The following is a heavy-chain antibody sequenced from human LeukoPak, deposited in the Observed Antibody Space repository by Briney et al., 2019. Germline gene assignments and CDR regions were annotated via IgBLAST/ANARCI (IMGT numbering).Heavy chain of an antibody. D-gene: IGHD5-18*01. CDR2: IIPIFGTA. J-gene: IGHJ4*02. CDR3: ARGGGYSYGPLDY. V-gene: IGHV1-69*13. CDR1: GGTFSSYA. Sequence: SVKVSCKASGGTFSSYAISWVRQAPGQGLEWMGGIIPIFGTANYAQKFQGRVTITADESTSTAYMELSSLRSEDTAAYYCARGGGYSYGPLDYWGQGTLVTVSS.